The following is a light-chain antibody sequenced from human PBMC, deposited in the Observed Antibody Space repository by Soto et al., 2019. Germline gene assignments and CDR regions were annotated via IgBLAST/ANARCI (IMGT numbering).Light chain of an antibody. CDR2: GAS. Sequence: EVVLTQSPGTLSLSPGDRATLSCRASQSVAGSSLAWYQQKPAQAPRLLIYGASNRATGIPARFSGSGSGTDFSLIINGLEPEDFAVYFCQQYGSSHLTFGGGTKVDIK. CDR3: QQYGSSHLT. V-gene: IGKV3-20*01. CDR1: QSVAGSS. J-gene: IGKJ4*01.